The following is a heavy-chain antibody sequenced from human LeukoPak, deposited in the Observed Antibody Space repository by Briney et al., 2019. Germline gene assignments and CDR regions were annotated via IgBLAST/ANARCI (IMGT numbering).Heavy chain of an antibody. V-gene: IGHV4-39*07. D-gene: IGHD3-3*01. J-gene: IGHJ5*02. CDR3: ARDKGFNGGLEFGWFDP. Sequence: SETLSLTCTVSGVSISSSNSYWGWIRQPPGKGLEWIGSIYYSGNTYYNASLKSQVSISIDTSKNQFSLRLTSVTAADTAVYYCARDKGFNGGLEFGWFDPWGQGTLVTVSS. CDR1: GVSISSSNSY. CDR2: IYYSGNT.